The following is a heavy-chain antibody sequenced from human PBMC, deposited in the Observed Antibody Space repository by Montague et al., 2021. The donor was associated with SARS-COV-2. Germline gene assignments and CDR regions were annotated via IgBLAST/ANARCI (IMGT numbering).Heavy chain of an antibody. Sequence: SLRLSCAASGFTVSSNYMSWVRQAPGKGLEWVSVIYSGGSTYYADSVKGRFTISRDNSKNTLYLQMNSLRAEDTAVYYCARELYTDIVVVPSALRKRWYFDLWGRGTLVTVSS. CDR1: GFTVSSNY. CDR3: ARELYTDIVVVPSALRKRWYFDL. V-gene: IGHV3-53*05. J-gene: IGHJ2*01. D-gene: IGHD2-2*01. CDR2: IYSGGST.